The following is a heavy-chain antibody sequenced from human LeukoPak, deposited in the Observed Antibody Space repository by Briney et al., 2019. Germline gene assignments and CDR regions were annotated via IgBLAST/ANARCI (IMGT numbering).Heavy chain of an antibody. CDR3: AKEQGHNWNPSDY. CDR1: GYTFTGYY. D-gene: IGHD1-20*01. V-gene: IGHV1-2*06. J-gene: IGHJ4*02. Sequence: GASVKVSCKASGYTFTGYYMHWVRQAPGQGLEWMGRINPNSGGTNYAQKFQGRVTMTRDTSISTAYMELSRLRSDDTAVYYCAKEQGHNWNPSDYWGQGTLVTVSS. CDR2: INPNSGGT.